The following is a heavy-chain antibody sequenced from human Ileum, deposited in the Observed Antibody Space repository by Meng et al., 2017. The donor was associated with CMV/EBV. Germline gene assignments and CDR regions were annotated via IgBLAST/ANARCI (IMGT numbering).Heavy chain of an antibody. CDR1: GGTFSSYA. CDR2: IIPIFGTA. J-gene: IGHJ4*02. Sequence: SVKVSCKASGGTFSSYAISWVRQAPGQGLEWMGGIIPIFGTANYAQKFQGRVTITTDECTSTAYMELSSLRSEDTAVYYCARAYGGSYYSDYWGQGTLVTVSS. D-gene: IGHD1-26*01. V-gene: IGHV1-69*05. CDR3: ARAYGGSYYSDY.